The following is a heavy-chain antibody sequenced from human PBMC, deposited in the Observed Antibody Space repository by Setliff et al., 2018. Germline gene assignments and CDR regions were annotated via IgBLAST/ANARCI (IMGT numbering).Heavy chain of an antibody. V-gene: IGHV4-61*02. J-gene: IGHJ4*02. CDR1: GGSITSGSYY. CDR2: LHTSGTT. D-gene: IGHD5-12*01. CDR3: ARGGYNGYAVFDD. Sequence: SETLSLTCAVSGGSITSGSYYWSWIRQPAGEGLERTGRLHTSGTTVYNPSLKGRVTISADTSTNHFSLSLSSVTAADTAAYYCARGGYNGYAVFDDWGQGALVTVSS.